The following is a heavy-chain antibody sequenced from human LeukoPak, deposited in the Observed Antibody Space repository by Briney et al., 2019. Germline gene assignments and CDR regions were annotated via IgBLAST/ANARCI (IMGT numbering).Heavy chain of an antibody. V-gene: IGHV3-7*03. J-gene: IGHJ4*02. CDR3: AKVSATYFDY. Sequence: GGSLRLSCAASGFTFRNYWMSWVRQAPGKGLEWVANIKQDGSEKYYVDSVKGRFTISRDNAKISLYLRMNSLRAEDTAVYYCAKVSATYFDYWGQGTLVTVSS. CDR2: IKQDGSEK. CDR1: GFTFRNYW. D-gene: IGHD2-21*01.